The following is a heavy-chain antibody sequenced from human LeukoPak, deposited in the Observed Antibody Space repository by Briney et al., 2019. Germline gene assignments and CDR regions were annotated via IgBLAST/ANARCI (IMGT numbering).Heavy chain of an antibody. Sequence: TGGSLILSCAASGFSLSNYAMHWVRQTPGKGLEWVAVIWYDGSNEYYSEFVKGRFAISRDTSRNTLYLQMNNVRAEDTAVYFCARDPGLRLDSWGQGTLVTVSS. J-gene: IGHJ4*02. V-gene: IGHV3-33*01. CDR1: GFSLSNYA. CDR2: IWYDGSNE. CDR3: ARDPGLRLDS. D-gene: IGHD3-3*01.